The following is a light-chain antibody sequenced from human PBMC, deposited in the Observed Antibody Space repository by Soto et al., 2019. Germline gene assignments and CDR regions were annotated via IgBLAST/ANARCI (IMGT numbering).Light chain of an antibody. J-gene: IGKJ4*01. V-gene: IGKV1-9*01. Sequence: IQLTQSPSSLPASVGDRVTITCRSSQDISSYLGWYQQKPGQAPKLLLYSASTLQSRVPSRFSRSRSGTDFTLTINSLQPEDFATYFCQQLNCSPSTFGGGTKVEIK. CDR3: QQLNCSPST. CDR1: QDISSY. CDR2: SAS.